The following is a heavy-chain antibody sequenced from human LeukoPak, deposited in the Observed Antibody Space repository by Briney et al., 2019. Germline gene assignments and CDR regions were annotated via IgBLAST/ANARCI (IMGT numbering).Heavy chain of an antibody. CDR3: ARQMTTVTMDYFDY. Sequence: SSETLSLTCTVSGGSISSYYWSWIRQPPGKGLEWIGYIHYSGSTNYSPSLKSRVTISLDTSKNQFSLKLSSVTAADTAVYYCARQMTTVTMDYFDYWGQGTLVTVSS. J-gene: IGHJ4*02. CDR2: IHYSGST. V-gene: IGHV4-59*01. CDR1: GGSISSYY. D-gene: IGHD4-17*01.